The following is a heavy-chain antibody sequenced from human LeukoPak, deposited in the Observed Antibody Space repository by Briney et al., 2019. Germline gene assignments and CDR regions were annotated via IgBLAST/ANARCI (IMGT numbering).Heavy chain of an antibody. Sequence: SETLSLTCTVSGYSISSGYYWGWIRQPPGKGLEWIGRIYTSGSTNYNPSLKSRVTISVDTSKNQFSLKLSSVTAADTAVYYCARGMITFGGVIPFDYWGQGTLVTVSS. V-gene: IGHV4-38-2*02. CDR3: ARGMITFGGVIPFDY. D-gene: IGHD3-16*02. J-gene: IGHJ4*02. CDR2: IYTSGST. CDR1: GYSISSGYY.